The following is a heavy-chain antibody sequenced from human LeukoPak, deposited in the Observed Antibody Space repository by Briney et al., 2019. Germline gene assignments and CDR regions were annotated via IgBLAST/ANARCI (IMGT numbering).Heavy chain of an antibody. Sequence: GGSLRLSCAASGFTFSSYAMSWVRQAPGKGLEWVSAINNGRTYYADSVKGRFTISRDNSKNTLYLQMDSLRAEDTAVYYCAKEQVYGDGGKMCFDYWGQGILVTVSS. J-gene: IGHJ4*02. CDR1: GFTFSSYA. CDR3: AKEQVYGDGGKMCFDY. V-gene: IGHV3-23*01. CDR2: INNGRT. D-gene: IGHD4-17*01.